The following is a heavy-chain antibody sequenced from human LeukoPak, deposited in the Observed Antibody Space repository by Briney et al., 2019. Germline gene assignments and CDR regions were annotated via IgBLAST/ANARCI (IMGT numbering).Heavy chain of an antibody. J-gene: IGHJ4*02. Sequence: GGSLRLSCAASGFTFSSYGMHWVRQAPGKGLEWVAFIRYDGSNKYYADSVKGRFTISRDNSKSTLYLQMNSLRAEDTAVYYCARSPRAWFGELFVWGQGTLVTVSS. CDR1: GFTFSSYG. CDR2: IRYDGSNK. V-gene: IGHV3-30*02. CDR3: ARSPRAWFGELFV. D-gene: IGHD3-10*01.